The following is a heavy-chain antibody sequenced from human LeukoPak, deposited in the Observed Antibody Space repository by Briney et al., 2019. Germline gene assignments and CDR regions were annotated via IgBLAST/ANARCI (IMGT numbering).Heavy chain of an antibody. CDR2: IKGDGSEK. D-gene: IGHD6-13*01. Sequence: GGSLRLSCAGSGFTFSRDWMNWVRQAPGKGLEWVANIKGDGSEKYYVDSVKGRFTVSRDNAKNSVYLQMNSLRAEDTAVYYCTRDLTGTTWSENDYWGQGTLVTISS. V-gene: IGHV3-7*01. CDR3: TRDLTGTTWSENDY. CDR1: GFTFSRDW. J-gene: IGHJ4*02.